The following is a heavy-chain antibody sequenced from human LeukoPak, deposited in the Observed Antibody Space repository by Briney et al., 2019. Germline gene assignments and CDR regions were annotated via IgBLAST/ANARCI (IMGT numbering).Heavy chain of an antibody. J-gene: IGHJ4*02. Sequence: ASVKVSCKASGYTFTSYYMHWVRQAPGQGLEWMGIINPSGGSTSYAQKFQGRVTMTSGTSTSTVYMEVSSLRSEDTALYYCGREYCSGGSCYSADYWGQGTLVTVSS. CDR2: INPSGGST. CDR3: GREYCSGGSCYSADY. V-gene: IGHV1-46*01. CDR1: GYTFTSYY. D-gene: IGHD2-15*01.